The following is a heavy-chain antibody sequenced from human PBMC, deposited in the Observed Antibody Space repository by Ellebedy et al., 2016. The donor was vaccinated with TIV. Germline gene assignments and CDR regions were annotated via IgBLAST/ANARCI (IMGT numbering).Heavy chain of an antibody. Sequence: GESLKISCAASGFTFSAYGMHWVRQAPGKGLEWVTYIRYDGSNIYYADPVKGRFTISRDNSKNTLFLEMNSLRAEDTAIYYCAGLWFGDSPRDNSDYWGRGTLVTVSS. V-gene: IGHV3-30*02. CDR1: GFTFSAYG. CDR2: IRYDGSNI. CDR3: AGLWFGDSPRDNSDY. J-gene: IGHJ4*02. D-gene: IGHD3-10*01.